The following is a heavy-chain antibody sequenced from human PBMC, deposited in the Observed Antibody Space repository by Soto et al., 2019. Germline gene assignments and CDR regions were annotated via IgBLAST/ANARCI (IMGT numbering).Heavy chain of an antibody. V-gene: IGHV3-30-3*01. J-gene: IGHJ6*03. Sequence: GGSLRLSCAASGFTFSSYAMHWVRQAPGKGLECVAVISYDGSNKFYRDSVKGRFTISRDNSKNTLYLQMNSLRYEDTAVYYCASGVIGWTRSGEYYMDVWGKGLTVTVSS. D-gene: IGHD3-3*01. CDR1: GFTFSSYA. CDR3: ASGVIGWTRSGEYYMDV. CDR2: ISYDGSNK.